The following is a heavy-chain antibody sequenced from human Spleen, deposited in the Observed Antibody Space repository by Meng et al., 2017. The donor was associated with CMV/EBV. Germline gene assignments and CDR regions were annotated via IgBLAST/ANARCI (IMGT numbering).Heavy chain of an antibody. Sequence: QGKLHQVGAGLLKPSETLSLSCAVYGGSFSGYYWSWIRQPPGKGLEWIGEINHSGSTNYNPSLKSRATISVDTSKNQFSLKLSSVTPEDTAMYYCARSGSSGWIDYWGQGTLVTVSS. CDR3: ARSGSSGWIDY. J-gene: IGHJ4*02. CDR1: GGSFSGYY. CDR2: INHSGST. V-gene: IGHV4-34*01. D-gene: IGHD6-19*01.